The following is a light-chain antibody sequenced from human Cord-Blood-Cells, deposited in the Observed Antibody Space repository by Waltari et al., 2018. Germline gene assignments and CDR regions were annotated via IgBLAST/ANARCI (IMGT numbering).Light chain of an antibody. CDR2: VPT. CDR1: QSVSSSY. Sequence: ELALTQSQGSLSLSPGERATLSSRASQSVSSSYLAWYQQKPGQAPRLLIYVPTCRATCIPDRFSGSGSRTDFTLTISRLEPEEFAVYYCQQYGSSPLTFGGGTKEGIK. V-gene: IGKV3-20*01. CDR3: QQYGSSPLT. J-gene: IGKJ4*01.